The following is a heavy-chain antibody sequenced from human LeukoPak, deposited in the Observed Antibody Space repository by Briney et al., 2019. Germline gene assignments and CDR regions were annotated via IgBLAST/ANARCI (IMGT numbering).Heavy chain of an antibody. V-gene: IGHV1-46*03. J-gene: IGHJ4*02. Sequence: GTSVKVSCKASGYTFTSYYMHWVRQAPGQGLEWMGMINPSGGSTSYAQKFQGRVSITRDTSTSTVYMELSMLNSEDTAVYEYSRDGGGGSYYFDYWGQGTMVTVSS. D-gene: IGHD1-26*01. CDR1: GYTFTSYY. CDR3: SRDGGGGSYYFDY. CDR2: INPSGGST.